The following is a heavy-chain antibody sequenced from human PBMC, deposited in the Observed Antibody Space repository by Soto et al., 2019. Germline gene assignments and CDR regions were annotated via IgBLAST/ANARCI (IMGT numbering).Heavy chain of an antibody. J-gene: IGHJ5*02. CDR2: IYYSGST. D-gene: IGHD3-3*01. V-gene: IGHV4-31*03. CDR3: ARRRAGFFWSGRTDNWFDP. Sequence: SETLSLTCTVSGGSISSGGYYWSWIRQHPGKGLEWIGYIYYSGSTYYNPSLRSRVTISVDTSKNQFSLKLSSVTAADTAVYYCARRRAGFFWSGRTDNWFDPWGQGTLVTVSS. CDR1: GGSISSGGYY.